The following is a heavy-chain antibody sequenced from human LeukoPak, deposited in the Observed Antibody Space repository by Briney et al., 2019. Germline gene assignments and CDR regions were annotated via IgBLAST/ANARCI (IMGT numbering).Heavy chain of an antibody. CDR3: ARAKTEYSSSSHFDY. Sequence: TGGSLRLSCAASGFTFSSYAMHWVRQAPGKGLEWVAVISYDGSNRYYADSVRGRFTISRDNSKNTLYLQMNSLRAEDTAVYYCARAKTEYSSSSHFDYWGQGTLVTVSS. CDR1: GFTFSSYA. V-gene: IGHV3-30-3*01. D-gene: IGHD6-6*01. J-gene: IGHJ4*02. CDR2: ISYDGSNR.